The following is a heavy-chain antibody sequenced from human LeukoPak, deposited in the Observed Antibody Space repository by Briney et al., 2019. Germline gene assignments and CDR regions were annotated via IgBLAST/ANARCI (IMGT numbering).Heavy chain of an antibody. J-gene: IGHJ5*02. D-gene: IGHD2-15*01. CDR2: ADPSDSYT. CDR3: ARQEYCSGGSCYTWFDP. CDR1: GDSFTTYW. Sequence: GESLKISCKGSGDSFTTYWINWVRQMPGKGLEWMGRADPSDSYTNYSPSFQGHVTISADKSISTAYLQWSSLKASDTAMYYCARQEYCSGGSCYTWFDPWGQGTLVTVSS. V-gene: IGHV5-10-1*01.